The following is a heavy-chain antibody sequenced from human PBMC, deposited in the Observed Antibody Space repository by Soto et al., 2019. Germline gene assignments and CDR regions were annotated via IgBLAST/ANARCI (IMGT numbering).Heavy chain of an antibody. Sequence: QVQLQESGPGLVKPSETLSLTCNVSGAFLLGYYWSWIRQPPGKGLEWIGYLYYTGTTSYNPSLGSRVAISADTAKKQFFLNLTSVTAADTAVYYCAIADYLRHTDLWGPGTLVAVSS. CDR3: AIADYLRHTDL. CDR1: GAFLLGYY. CDR2: LYYTGTT. V-gene: IGHV4-59*01. D-gene: IGHD4-17*01. J-gene: IGHJ2*01.